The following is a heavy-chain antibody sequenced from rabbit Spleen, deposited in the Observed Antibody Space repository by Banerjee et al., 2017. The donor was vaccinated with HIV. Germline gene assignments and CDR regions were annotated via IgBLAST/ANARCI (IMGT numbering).Heavy chain of an antibody. V-gene: IGHV1S40*01. D-gene: IGHD8-1*01. CDR2: IAGSSSDFT. CDR3: ARDTGSSFSSYGMDL. J-gene: IGHJ6*01. CDR1: GFSFSSSDY. Sequence: QQLVESGGGLVKPGASLTLTCTASGFSFSSSDYMCWVRQAPGKGLEWISCIAGSSSDFTYSASWAKGRFTISKTSSTTVTLQMTSLTAADTATYFCARDTGSSFSSYGMDLWGPGTLVTVS.